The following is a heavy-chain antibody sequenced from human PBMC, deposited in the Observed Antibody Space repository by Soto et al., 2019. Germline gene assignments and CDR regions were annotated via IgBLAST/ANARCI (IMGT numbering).Heavy chain of an antibody. Sequence: QVQLEQSGAEVKKPGASVKVSCKASGYTFTNHYVHWVRQAPGQGPEWMGTINPSGGKTDYAQKFKGRITLTRDTPTSTVYMELKSLRSEDTAVYYCAREGGYSSREFDSWGQGTQVTVSS. V-gene: IGHV1-46*01. D-gene: IGHD5-18*01. CDR2: INPSGGKT. CDR1: GYTFTNHY. CDR3: AREGGYSSREFDS. J-gene: IGHJ4*02.